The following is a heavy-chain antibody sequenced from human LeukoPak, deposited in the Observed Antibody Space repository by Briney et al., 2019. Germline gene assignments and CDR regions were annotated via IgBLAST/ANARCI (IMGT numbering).Heavy chain of an antibody. D-gene: IGHD5-12*01. Sequence: SETLSLTCTVSGGSISSYYWSWIRQPPGKGLEWIGYIYTSGSTNYSPSLKSRVTISVDTSKNQFSLKLSSVPAADTAVYYCARDWDGGYDFNTFDIWGQGTMVTISS. CDR3: ARDWDGGYDFNTFDI. V-gene: IGHV4-4*09. CDR2: IYTSGST. CDR1: GGSISSYY. J-gene: IGHJ3*02.